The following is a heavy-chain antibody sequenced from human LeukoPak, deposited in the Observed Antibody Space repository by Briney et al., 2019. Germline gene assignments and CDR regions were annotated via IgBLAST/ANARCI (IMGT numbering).Heavy chain of an antibody. CDR2: IKPSGGST. D-gene: IGHD3-16*02. V-gene: IGHV1-46*01. J-gene: IGHJ4*02. CDR3: ARVGDYVWGSYRSLPFDY. CDR1: GYTFTSYY. Sequence: ASVKVSCKASGYTFTSYYMHWVRQAPGQGLEWMGIIKPSGGSTSYAQKFQGRVTMTRDTSTSTVYMELSSLRSEDTAVYYCARVGDYVWGSYRSLPFDYWGQGTLVTVSS.